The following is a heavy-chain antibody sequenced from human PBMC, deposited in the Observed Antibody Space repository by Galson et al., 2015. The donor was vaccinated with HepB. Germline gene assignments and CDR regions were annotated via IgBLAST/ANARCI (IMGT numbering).Heavy chain of an antibody. V-gene: IGHV4-31*03. Sequence: TLSLTCTVSGGSISSGSYYWSWIRQHPGKGLEWIGYIYYSGGTYYNPSLESRVIISLDTSKNQFSLKLSSVTAADTAVYYCSRCTDYGDQNLDYWGQGTLVTVSS. J-gene: IGHJ4*02. CDR1: GGSISSGSYY. CDR3: SRCTDYGDQNLDY. D-gene: IGHD4/OR15-4a*01. CDR2: IYYSGGT.